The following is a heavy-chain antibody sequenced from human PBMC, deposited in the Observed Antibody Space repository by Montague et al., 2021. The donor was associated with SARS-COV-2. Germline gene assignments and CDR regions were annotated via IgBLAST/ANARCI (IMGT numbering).Heavy chain of an antibody. D-gene: IGHD1-14*01. CDR2: ITWNGDST. V-gene: IGHV3-20*04. Sequence: SVSLSCAASGSTFDDYGMSWVRQGPGKGLEWVSGITWNGDSTDFADSVKGRFTISRDNAKNSLYLQMNSLRAEDTALYYCVRGFRNGPFDVWGQGTLVSVSS. J-gene: IGHJ4*02. CDR1: GSTFDDYG. CDR3: VRGFRNGPFDV.